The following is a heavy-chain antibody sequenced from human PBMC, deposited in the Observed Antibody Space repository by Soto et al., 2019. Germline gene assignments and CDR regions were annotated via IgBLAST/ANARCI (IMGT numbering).Heavy chain of an antibody. D-gene: IGHD6-6*01. Sequence: SETLSLTCAVYGGSFSGYYWSWIRQPPGKGLEWIGEINHSGSTNYNPSLKSRVTISVDTSKNQFSLKLSSVTAADTAGYYCARLIPSIAARQEYGFGLYYFDYWGQGTLVTVSS. CDR1: GGSFSGYY. V-gene: IGHV4-34*01. CDR2: INHSGST. CDR3: ARLIPSIAARQEYGFGLYYFDY. J-gene: IGHJ4*02.